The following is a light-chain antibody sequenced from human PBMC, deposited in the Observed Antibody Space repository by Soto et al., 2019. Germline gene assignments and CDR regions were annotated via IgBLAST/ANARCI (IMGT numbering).Light chain of an antibody. J-gene: IGLJ2*01. CDR3: CSYAGRSTVV. CDR1: SSDVGSYKF. CDR2: EGS. Sequence: QSALTQPASVSGSPVQSITISCTATSSDVGSYKFVSWYQQHPGKAPKLMIYEGSKRPSGVSNRFSGSKSGNTASLTISGLEAEDEGDYYCCSYAGRSTVVFGGGTTLPVL. V-gene: IGLV2-23*01.